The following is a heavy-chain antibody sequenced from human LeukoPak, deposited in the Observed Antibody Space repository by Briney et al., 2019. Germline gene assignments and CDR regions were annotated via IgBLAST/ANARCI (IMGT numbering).Heavy chain of an antibody. CDR2: ISWNSGSI. J-gene: IGHJ4*02. Sequence: GGSLRLSCAASGFTFDDYAMHWVRQAPGKGLGWVSGISWNSGSIGYADSVKGRFTISRDNAKNSLYLQMNSLRAEDTALYYCAKAAKRYSSGWYGFWGQGTLVTVSS. CDR1: GFTFDDYA. V-gene: IGHV3-9*01. D-gene: IGHD6-19*01. CDR3: AKAAKRYSSGWYGF.